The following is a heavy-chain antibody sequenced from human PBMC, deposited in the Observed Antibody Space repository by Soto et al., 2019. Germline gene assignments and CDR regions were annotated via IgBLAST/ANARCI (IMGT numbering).Heavy chain of an antibody. CDR3: ASVPTVTDDWYFDL. Sequence: PSETLSLTCTVSGGSISSSSYYWDWIRQPPGKGLEWIGSIYYSGSTYYNPSLKSRVTISVDTSKNQFSLKLSSVTAADTAVYYCASVPTVTDDWYFDLWGRGTLVTVSS. J-gene: IGHJ2*01. D-gene: IGHD4-17*01. V-gene: IGHV4-39*01. CDR1: GGSISSSSYY. CDR2: IYYSGST.